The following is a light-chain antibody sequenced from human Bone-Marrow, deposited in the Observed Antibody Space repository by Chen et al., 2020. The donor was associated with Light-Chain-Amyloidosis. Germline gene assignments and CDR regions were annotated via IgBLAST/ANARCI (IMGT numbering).Light chain of an antibody. J-gene: IGLJ1*01. CDR3: SSYTGGNSPYV. CDR2: EVS. CDR1: SSDVGGYNY. Sequence: QSALTQPPSASGSPGQSVTISCTGTSSDVGGYNYVSWYQQHPGKAPKLMIYEVSKRPSGVPGRFSGSKSANTASLTVSGLQAEDEADYYCSSYTGGNSPYVFGTGTKVTVL. V-gene: IGLV2-8*01.